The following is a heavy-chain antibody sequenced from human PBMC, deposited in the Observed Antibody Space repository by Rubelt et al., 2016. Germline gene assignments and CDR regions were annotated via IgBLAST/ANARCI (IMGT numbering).Heavy chain of an antibody. CDR2: IYYSGST. D-gene: IGHD6-19*01. CDR1: GGSFSGFY. V-gene: IGHV4-34*11. J-gene: IGHJ4*02. CDR3: ARRRIMGSVWTFDY. Sequence: QLQLQQWGAGLLKPSETLSLTCAVYGGSFSGFYWSWIRQPPGKGLEWIGYIYYSGSTNYNPSLKSRVTISVDTSKNQFSLKLSSVTAADTAVYYCARRRIMGSVWTFDYWGQGTLVTVSS.